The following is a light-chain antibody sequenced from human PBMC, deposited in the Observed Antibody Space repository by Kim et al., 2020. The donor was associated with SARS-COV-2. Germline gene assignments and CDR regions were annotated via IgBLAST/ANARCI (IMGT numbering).Light chain of an antibody. CDR2: RDN. CDR1: NIGSKN. CDR3: QVWDRSTAV. V-gene: IGLV3-9*01. Sequence: SVALGQTARITCGGKNIGSKNVHWYQQKSGQAPVLVIYRDNKWPSGIPERFSGSNSGNTATLTISRAQGGDEADYYCQVWDRSTAVFGGGTQLTVL. J-gene: IGLJ3*02.